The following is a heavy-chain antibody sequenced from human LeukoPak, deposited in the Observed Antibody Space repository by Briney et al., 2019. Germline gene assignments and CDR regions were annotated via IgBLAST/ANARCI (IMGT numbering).Heavy chain of an antibody. CDR2: ISSGSSTI. Sequence: GGSLRLSCAASGFSFSSYTMNWVRQAPGKGLEWTSYISSGSSTIYYADSVKGRFTISRDNAKNSLYLQMNSLRAEDAAVYYCARGYCSGGSCYNLDYWGQGTLVTVSS. V-gene: IGHV3-48*01. D-gene: IGHD2-15*01. CDR1: GFSFSSYT. CDR3: ARGYCSGGSCYNLDY. J-gene: IGHJ4*02.